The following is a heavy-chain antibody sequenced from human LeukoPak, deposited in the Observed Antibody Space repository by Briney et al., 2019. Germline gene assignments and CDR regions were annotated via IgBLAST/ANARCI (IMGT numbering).Heavy chain of an antibody. J-gene: IGHJ4*02. V-gene: IGHV1-69*13. CDR2: IIPIFGTA. D-gene: IGHD6-19*01. CDR3: ARGTGIAVAGDFDY. Sequence: ASVKVSCKASGGSFSSYAISWVRQAPGQGLEWTGGIIPIFGTANYAQKFQGRVTITADESTSTAYMELSSLRSEDTAVYYCARGTGIAVAGDFDYWGQGTLVTVSS. CDR1: GGSFSSYA.